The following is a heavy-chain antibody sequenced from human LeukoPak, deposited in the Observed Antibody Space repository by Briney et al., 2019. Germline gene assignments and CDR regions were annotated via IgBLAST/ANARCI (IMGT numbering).Heavy chain of an antibody. V-gene: IGHV3-9*01. D-gene: IGHD6-13*01. CDR2: ISWNSGSI. CDR3: AKSQRQSSRWSPTDY. J-gene: IGHJ4*02. Sequence: GGSLRLSCAASGFTFDDYAMHWVRQAPGKGLEWVSGISWNSGSIGYADSVKGRFTISRDNAKNSLYLQMNSLRAEDTALYYCAKSQRQSSRWSPTDYWGQGTLVTVSS. CDR1: GFTFDDYA.